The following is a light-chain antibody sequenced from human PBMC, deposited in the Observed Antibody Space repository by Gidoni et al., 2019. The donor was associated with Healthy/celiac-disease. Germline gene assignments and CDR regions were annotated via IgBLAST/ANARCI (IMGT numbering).Light chain of an antibody. J-gene: IGKJ4*01. CDR1: QGISSY. Sequence: AIRMTQSPSSFSASTGDRVTITCRASQGISSYLAWYQQKPGKAPKLLIYAASTLQSGVPSRFSGSGSGTDFTLTISCLQSEDFATYYCQQYYSYPRSTFXGXTKVEIK. CDR2: AAS. V-gene: IGKV1-8*01. CDR3: QQYYSYPRST.